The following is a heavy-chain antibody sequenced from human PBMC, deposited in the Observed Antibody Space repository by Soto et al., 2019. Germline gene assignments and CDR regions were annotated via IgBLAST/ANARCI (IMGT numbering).Heavy chain of an antibody. Sequence: EVQLVESGGGLVQPGGSLRLSCAASGFTFSSYWMSWVRQAPGKGLEWVANIKQDGSEKYYVDSVKGRFTISRDNAKNSLYLQMNSLRAEDTAVYYCARDNFTPGYSRYDRDPDYWGQGTLVTVSS. CDR1: GFTFSSYW. CDR2: IKQDGSEK. J-gene: IGHJ4*02. CDR3: ARDNFTPGYSRYDRDPDY. V-gene: IGHV3-7*01. D-gene: IGHD5-12*01.